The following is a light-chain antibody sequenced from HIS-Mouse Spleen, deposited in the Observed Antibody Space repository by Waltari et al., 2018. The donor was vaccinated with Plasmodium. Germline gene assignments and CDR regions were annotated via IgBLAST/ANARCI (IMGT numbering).Light chain of an antibody. CDR2: GSS. V-gene: IGKV3-15*01. CDR1: PSVSSN. CDR3: QQYNNWSFT. Sequence: EIVMTQSPATLSVSPGERATLSCRASPSVSSNLAWYQQKPRQAPRRLIYGSSTRATGIPARFSGSGSGTEFTLTISSQQSEDFAVYYCQQYNNWSFTFGPGTKVDIK. J-gene: IGKJ3*01.